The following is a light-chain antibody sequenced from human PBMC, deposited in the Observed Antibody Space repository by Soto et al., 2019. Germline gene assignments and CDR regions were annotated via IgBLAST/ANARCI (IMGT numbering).Light chain of an antibody. Sequence: QSALTQPRSVSGSPGQSVTISCTGTSSDVGGYNYVSWYQQHPGKAPKLMIYDVSKRPSGVPDRFSGSKSGNTASLTISGLQAEDAPDYYCCSYAGSAYVFGTGTKLTVL. CDR2: DVS. CDR3: CSYAGSAYV. V-gene: IGLV2-11*01. J-gene: IGLJ1*01. CDR1: SSDVGGYNY.